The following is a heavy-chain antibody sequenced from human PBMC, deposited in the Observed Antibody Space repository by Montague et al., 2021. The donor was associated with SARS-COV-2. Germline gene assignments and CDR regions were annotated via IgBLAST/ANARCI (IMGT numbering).Heavy chain of an antibody. V-gene: IGHV4-59*12. D-gene: IGHD5-12*01. CDR1: GGSFSNYY. J-gene: IGHJ4*02. CDR3: ARGGIEACLQYFDY. Sequence: SETLSLTCTVYGGSFSNYYWTWIRQPPGKGLEWVGDIYHSGSTNYNPSLKSRVTISVDTSKNQFSLKLSSVTAADTALYFCARGGIEACLQYFDYWGQGTLVTVSS. CDR2: IYHSGST.